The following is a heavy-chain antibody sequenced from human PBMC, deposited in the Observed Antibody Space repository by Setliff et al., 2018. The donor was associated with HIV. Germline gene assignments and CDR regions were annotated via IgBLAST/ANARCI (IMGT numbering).Heavy chain of an antibody. CDR2: INPSSGST. CDR1: GYTFTSYY. V-gene: IGHV1-46*01. Sequence: GASVKVSCKASGYTFTSYYMHWVRQAPGQGLEWMGIINPSSGSTTYAQKFQARVTMTRDTSTSTVYLELRSLRSEDTAVYVCASKGGSENYPDSDAFDIWGQGTLVTVSS. CDR3: ASKGGSENYPDSDAFDI. J-gene: IGHJ3*02. D-gene: IGHD3-10*01.